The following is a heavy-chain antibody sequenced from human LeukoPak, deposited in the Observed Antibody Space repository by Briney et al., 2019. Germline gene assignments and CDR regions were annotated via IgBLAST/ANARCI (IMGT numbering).Heavy chain of an antibody. CDR2: IYYSGST. V-gene: IGHV4-59*01. CDR3: ARDRGTTAY. Sequence: SETLSLTCTVSGGSISSYYWSWIRQPPGKGLEWIGYIYYSGSTNYNPSLKSRVTIAVDTSKNQFSLKLSSVTAADTAVYYCARDRGTTAYWGQGTLVTVS. J-gene: IGHJ4*02. CDR1: GGSISSYY. D-gene: IGHD1-7*01.